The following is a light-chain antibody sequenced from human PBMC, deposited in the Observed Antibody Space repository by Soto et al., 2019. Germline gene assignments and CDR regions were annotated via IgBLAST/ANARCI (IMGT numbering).Light chain of an antibody. CDR1: QSVSSSF. V-gene: IGKV3-20*01. CDR3: QHYGNSPPAYT. CDR2: GAS. Sequence: EIVLTQSPGTLSLSPGERATLSCRASQSVSSSFLAWYQQRPGQAPRLLIFGASYRASGIPDRFSGSGSGTDFTLTISRLEPEDFAFYYCQHYGNSPPAYTFGPGTNVD. J-gene: IGKJ3*01.